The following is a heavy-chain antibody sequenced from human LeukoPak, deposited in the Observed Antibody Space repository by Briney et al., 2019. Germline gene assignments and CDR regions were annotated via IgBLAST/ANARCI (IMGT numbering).Heavy chain of an antibody. V-gene: IGHV3-23*01. CDR2: ISGSGGST. J-gene: IGHJ4*02. D-gene: IGHD6-19*01. CDR3: AKGGSSGWYGGGYYFDY. Sequence: GGSLRLSCAASGFTFSSYAMSWVRQAPGKGLEWVSGISGSGGSTYYADSVKGRFTISRDNSKNTLYLQMNSLRAEDTAVYYCAKGGSSGWYGGGYYFDYWGQGTLVTVSS. CDR1: GFTFSSYA.